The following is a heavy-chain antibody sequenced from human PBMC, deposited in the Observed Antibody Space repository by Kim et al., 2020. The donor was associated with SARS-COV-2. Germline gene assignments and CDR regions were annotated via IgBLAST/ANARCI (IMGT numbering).Heavy chain of an antibody. V-gene: IGHV3-30*04. D-gene: IGHD6-19*01. Sequence: GGSLRLSFAASGFTFSSYAMHWVRQAPGKGLEWVAVISYDGSNKYYADSVKGRFTISRDNSKNTLYLQMNSLRAEDTAVYYCARVRGGGYSSGPDDYWGQGTLVTVSS. CDR1: GFTFSSYA. CDR3: ARVRGGGYSSGPDDY. J-gene: IGHJ4*02. CDR2: ISYDGSNK.